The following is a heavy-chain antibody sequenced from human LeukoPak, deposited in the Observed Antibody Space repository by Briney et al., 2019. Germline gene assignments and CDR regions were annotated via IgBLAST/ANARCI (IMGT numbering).Heavy chain of an antibody. CDR3: VRVVTTGSGWYHFDT. V-gene: IGHV3-72*01. D-gene: IGHD6-13*01. CDR2: SATNKRNSCTT. Sequence: PGGSLRLSCAGAGFSIIDHHMDWVRQAPGEGLEWIGRSATNKRNSCTTQYAASVRGRFTISRDDSQNSLYLLLNSLKPEDTAVYFCVRVVTTGSGWYHFDTWGLGTLVTVSS. J-gene: IGHJ4*02. CDR1: GFSIIDHH.